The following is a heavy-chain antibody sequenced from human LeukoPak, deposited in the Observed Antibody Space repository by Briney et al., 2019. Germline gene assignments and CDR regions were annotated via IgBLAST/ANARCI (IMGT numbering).Heavy chain of an antibody. Sequence: PGGSLRLSCAASGFTFSSYGMHWVRQAPGKGLEWVAFIRYDGSNKYYADSVKGRFTISRGNSKNTLYLQMNSLRAEDTAVYYCAKDPTLERRRGEPNYFDYWGQGTLVTVSS. CDR3: AKDPTLERRRGEPNYFDY. V-gene: IGHV3-30*02. CDR1: GFTFSSYG. CDR2: IRYDGSNK. J-gene: IGHJ4*02. D-gene: IGHD1-14*01.